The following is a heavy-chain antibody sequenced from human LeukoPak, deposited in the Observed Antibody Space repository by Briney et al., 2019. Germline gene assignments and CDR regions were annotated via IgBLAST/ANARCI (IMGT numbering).Heavy chain of an antibody. D-gene: IGHD6-19*01. CDR1: GFTFSSYW. J-gene: IGHJ4*02. Sequence: QPGGSLRLSCAASGFTFSSYWMSWVRQAPGKGLEWVANIKQDGSEKYYVDSVKGRFTISRDNAKNSLYLQMNSLRAEDTAVYYCARLISSGWNKNTLGYWGQGTLVTVSS. CDR2: IKQDGSEK. V-gene: IGHV3-7*01. CDR3: ARLISSGWNKNTLGY.